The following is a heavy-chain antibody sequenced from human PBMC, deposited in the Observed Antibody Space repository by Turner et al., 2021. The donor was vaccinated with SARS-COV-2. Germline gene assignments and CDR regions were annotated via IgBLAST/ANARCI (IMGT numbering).Heavy chain of an antibody. CDR3: ARQPVGVIQGPKYFHH. J-gene: IGHJ1*01. D-gene: IGHD2-21*01. Sequence: QLQLQESGPGLVKPSETLSLTCTVSGGSLSSSTYYWGWVRQPPGKGLEGIGSIHNSGYTYDNPSLESRVTLSVDTSKNQFSLNLTSVTAADTAFYYCARQPVGVIQGPKYFHHLGQGTLVTVSS. CDR2: IHNSGYT. CDR1: GGSLSSSTYY. V-gene: IGHV4-39*01.